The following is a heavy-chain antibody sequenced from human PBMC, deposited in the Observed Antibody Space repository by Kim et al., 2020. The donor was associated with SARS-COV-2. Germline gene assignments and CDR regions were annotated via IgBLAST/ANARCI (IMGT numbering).Heavy chain of an antibody. CDR3: AREFVNAFDY. J-gene: IGHJ4*02. V-gene: IGHV6-1*01. D-gene: IGHD6-6*01. Sequence: WLNDYAVFVKSRITFDGDTSKNQFSLHLSSLTPEDTAVYYCAREFVNAFDYWGQGTPVTVSS. CDR2: WLN.